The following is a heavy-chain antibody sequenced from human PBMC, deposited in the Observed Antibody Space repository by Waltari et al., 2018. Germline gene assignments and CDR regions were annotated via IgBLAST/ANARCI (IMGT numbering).Heavy chain of an antibody. V-gene: IGHV4-61*02. CDR2: IYTSGST. CDR3: VRHARTTSGGKHFDH. Sequence: QVQLQESGPGLVKPSQTLSLTCTVSGGSISSGSYYWSWIRQPAGKGLEWIGRIYTSGSTYYNPSLKSRVTISGDTSKSQFSLKLSSVTAADTSMYYCVRHARTTSGGKHFDHWGQGMLVTVSP. J-gene: IGHJ4*02. D-gene: IGHD2-15*01. CDR1: GGSISSGSYY.